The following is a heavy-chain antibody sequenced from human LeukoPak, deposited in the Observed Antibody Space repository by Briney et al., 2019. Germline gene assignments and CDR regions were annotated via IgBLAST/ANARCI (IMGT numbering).Heavy chain of an antibody. V-gene: IGHV1-69*04. Sequence: SVKVSCKASGGTFSSYAISWVRHAPGQGLEWMGRIIPILGIANYAQKFQGRVTITADKPTSTAYMELSSLRSEDTAVYYCASRHYDFWSGYYSSGDYWGQGTLVTVSS. D-gene: IGHD3-3*01. CDR1: GGTFSSYA. CDR2: IIPILGIA. J-gene: IGHJ4*02. CDR3: ASRHYDFWSGYYSSGDY.